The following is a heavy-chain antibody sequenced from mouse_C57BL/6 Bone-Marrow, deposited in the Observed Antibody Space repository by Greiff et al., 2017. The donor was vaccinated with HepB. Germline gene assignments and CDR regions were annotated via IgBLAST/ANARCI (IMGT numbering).Heavy chain of an antibody. CDR1: GFTFSSYA. CDR2: ISSGGDYI. Sequence: DVHLVESGEGLVKPGGSLKLSCAASGFTFSSYAMSWVRQTPETRLEWVAYISSGGDYIYYADTVKGRFTISRDNARNTLYLQMSSLKSEDTAMYDCTRDPWGYYFDFCGQGTTLTVSS. D-gene: IGHD4-1*01. CDR3: TRDPWGYYFDF. J-gene: IGHJ2*01. V-gene: IGHV5-9-1*02.